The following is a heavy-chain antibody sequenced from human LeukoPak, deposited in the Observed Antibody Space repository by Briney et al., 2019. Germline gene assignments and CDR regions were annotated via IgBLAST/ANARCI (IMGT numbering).Heavy chain of an antibody. Sequence: SQTLSLTCTVSGGSISSGDYYWSWIRQPPGKGLEWIGYIYYSGSTYYNPSLKSRVTISVDTSKNQFSLKLSSVTAADTAVYYCARGRGSLDPYYYYMDVWGKGTTVTVSS. CDR1: GGSISSGDYY. CDR2: IYYSGST. V-gene: IGHV4-30-4*08. CDR3: ARGRGSLDPYYYYMDV. D-gene: IGHD3-16*01. J-gene: IGHJ6*03.